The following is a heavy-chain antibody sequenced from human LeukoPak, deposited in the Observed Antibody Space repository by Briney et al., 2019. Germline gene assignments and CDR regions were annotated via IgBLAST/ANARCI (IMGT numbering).Heavy chain of an antibody. Sequence: SETLSLTCAVSGASIRNTSFYWGWIRQPPGKGLQWIASIYSSGTTYYNPSIKSRITSFVDTSKNQVSLKLRSVTVADTAVYYCVRDYGNFVQGNWGQGTLVTVSS. CDR1: GASIRNTSFY. J-gene: IGHJ4*02. D-gene: IGHD1-7*01. V-gene: IGHV4-39*02. CDR2: IYSSGTT. CDR3: VRDYGNFVQGN.